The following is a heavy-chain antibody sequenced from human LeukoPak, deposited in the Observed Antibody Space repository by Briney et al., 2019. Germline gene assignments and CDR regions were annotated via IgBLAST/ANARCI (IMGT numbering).Heavy chain of an antibody. CDR3: AKDGAFDI. Sequence: GGSLRLSCAASGFTFDDYAMHWVRQAPGKGLEWVSGISWNSGSIGYADSVKGRFTISRDNAKNSLYLQMNSLRAEDTASYYCAKDGAFDIWGQGTMVTVSS. CDR1: GFTFDDYA. V-gene: IGHV3-9*01. J-gene: IGHJ3*02. CDR2: ISWNSGSI.